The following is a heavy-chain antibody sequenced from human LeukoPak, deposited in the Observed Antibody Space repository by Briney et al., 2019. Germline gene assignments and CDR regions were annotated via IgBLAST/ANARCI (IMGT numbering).Heavy chain of an antibody. CDR3: VKDLYKGDTSSWCYFDY. J-gene: IGHJ4*02. Sequence: QAGGSLRLSCSASGFTFSNCAMHWVRQAPGKGPEYVSVISSYGDKTYYADSVKGRFTISRDNSKSTVSLQMSSLRAEDTAVYYCVKDLYKGDTSSWCYFDYWGQGTLVTVSS. D-gene: IGHD6-13*01. CDR1: GFTFSNCA. CDR2: ISSYGDKT. V-gene: IGHV3-64D*06.